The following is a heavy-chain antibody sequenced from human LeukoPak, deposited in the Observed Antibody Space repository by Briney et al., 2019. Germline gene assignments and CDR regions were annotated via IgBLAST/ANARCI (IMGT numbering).Heavy chain of an antibody. CDR3: AKSHYAGIAY. CDR1: GFTVSSSY. Sequence: GGSLRLSCAVSGFTVSSSYMTWVRQAPGKGLEWVSVTYGDDGTYYADSVKGRFVVSRDISKNTLYLQMNSLRAEDTALYYCAKSHYAGIAYWGQGTLVTVSS. J-gene: IGHJ4*02. CDR2: TYGDDGT. V-gene: IGHV3-66*01. D-gene: IGHD4-23*01.